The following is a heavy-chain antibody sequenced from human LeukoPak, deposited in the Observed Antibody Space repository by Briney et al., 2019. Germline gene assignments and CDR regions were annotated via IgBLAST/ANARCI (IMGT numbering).Heavy chain of an antibody. Sequence: ASVKVSCKASGYTFTSYDINWVRQATGQGLEWMGWMNPNSGNTGYAQKFQGRVTITRNTSISTAYMELSSLRSEDTAVYYCATDHFNYYDSSGFDGFDYWGQGTLVTVSS. CDR1: GYTFTSYD. J-gene: IGHJ4*02. CDR2: MNPNSGNT. D-gene: IGHD3-22*01. CDR3: ATDHFNYYDSSGFDGFDY. V-gene: IGHV1-8*03.